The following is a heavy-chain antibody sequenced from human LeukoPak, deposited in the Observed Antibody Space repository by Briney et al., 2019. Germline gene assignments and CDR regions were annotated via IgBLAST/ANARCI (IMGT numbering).Heavy chain of an antibody. D-gene: IGHD2-21*01. CDR2: IKQDGSEK. Sequence: PGGSLRLSCAASGFTFDDYGMSWVRQAPGKGLEWVANIKQDGSEKYYVDSVKGRFTISRDNARNSLYLQMNSLRAEDTAVYYCARDSPNEAILWWSIDYWGQGTLVTVSS. J-gene: IGHJ4*02. V-gene: IGHV3-7*01. CDR3: ARDSPNEAILWWSIDY. CDR1: GFTFDDYG.